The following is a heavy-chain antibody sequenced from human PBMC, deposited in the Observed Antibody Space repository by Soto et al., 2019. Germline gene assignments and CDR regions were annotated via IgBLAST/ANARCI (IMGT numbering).Heavy chain of an antibody. Sequence: PGGSLRLSCAASGFTFGYHWMHWVRQAPGKGLEWVSRVISDGNTMDYADSVKGRFTVSRDNAKSTLYLQMNSLRAEDTAVYYCATAEVDHWGPGTLVTVSS. CDR1: GFTFGYHW. J-gene: IGHJ5*02. CDR3: ATAEVDH. CDR2: VISDGNTM. V-gene: IGHV3-74*01.